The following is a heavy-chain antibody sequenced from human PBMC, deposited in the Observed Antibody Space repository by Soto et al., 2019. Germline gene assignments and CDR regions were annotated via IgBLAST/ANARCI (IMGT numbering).Heavy chain of an antibody. CDR3: AKGPNTAAPGSWFDP. V-gene: IGHV3-23*01. CDR1: GFTFSNYA. J-gene: IGHJ5*02. D-gene: IGHD6-13*01. Sequence: EVQLLESGGGLVQPGGSLRLSCAASGFTFSNYAMRWVRQAPGKGLEWVSGISGSGRTTYYADSVKGRFTISRDNSKNTLYLQMNSLRGDDTAVYYCAKGPNTAAPGSWFDPWCQGTLVTVSS. CDR2: ISGSGRTT.